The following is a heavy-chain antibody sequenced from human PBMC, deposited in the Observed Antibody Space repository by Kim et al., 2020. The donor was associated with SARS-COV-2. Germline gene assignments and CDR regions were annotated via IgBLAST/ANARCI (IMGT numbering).Heavy chain of an antibody. Sequence: TNYNPSLKSRVTISVDTSKNQFPLKLSFVTAADTAVYYCARHGAGGDIDYRGQGTLVTVSS. J-gene: IGHJ4*02. CDR2: T. V-gene: IGHV4-39*01. CDR3: ARHGAGGDIDY. D-gene: IGHD3-16*01.